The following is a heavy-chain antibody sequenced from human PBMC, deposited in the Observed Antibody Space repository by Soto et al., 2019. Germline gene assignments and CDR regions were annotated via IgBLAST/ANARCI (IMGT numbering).Heavy chain of an antibody. D-gene: IGHD6-19*01. J-gene: IGHJ4*02. CDR2: INAGNGNT. Sequence: GQRLEWMGWINAGNGNTKYSQKFQGRVTITRDTSASTAYMELSSLRSEDTAVYYCARVGRKWLNNCFDYWGQATLLTGYS. CDR3: ARVGRKWLNNCFDY. V-gene: IGHV1-3*01.